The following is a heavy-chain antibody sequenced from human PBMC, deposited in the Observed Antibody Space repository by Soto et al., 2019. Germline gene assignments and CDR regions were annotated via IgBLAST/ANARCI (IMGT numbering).Heavy chain of an antibody. J-gene: IGHJ4*02. V-gene: IGHV2-5*02. CDR3: APSLVEMATIPNLLDPCDY. CDR2: IYWDDDK. Sequence: SGPTLVNPTQTLTLTCTFSGVSLSTSGVGVGWIRQPPGKALEWLALIYWDDDKRYSRSLKSRLTITKDTSKNQVVLTTTNIDAVDTPTYYCAPSLVEMATIPNLLDPCDYWGQGTLVTVSS. CDR1: GVSLSTSGVG. D-gene: IGHD5-12*01.